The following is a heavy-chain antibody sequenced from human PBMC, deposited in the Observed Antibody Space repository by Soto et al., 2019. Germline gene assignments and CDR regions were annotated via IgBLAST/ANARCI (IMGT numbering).Heavy chain of an antibody. D-gene: IGHD6-6*01. J-gene: IGHJ6*02. CDR2: IYHSGST. CDR3: ARDRGSSSWYGMDV. V-gene: IGHV4-4*02. Sequence: SDTLSLTCAVSGGSISSSNWWSWVRQPPGKGLEWIGEIYHSGSTNYNPSLKSRVTISVDKSKNQFSLKLSSVTAADTAVYYCARDRGSSSWYGMDVWGQGTTVTVSS. CDR1: GGSISSSNW.